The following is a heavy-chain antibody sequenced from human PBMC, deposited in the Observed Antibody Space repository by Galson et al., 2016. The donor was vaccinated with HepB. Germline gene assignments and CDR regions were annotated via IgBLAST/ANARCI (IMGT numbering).Heavy chain of an antibody. J-gene: IGHJ6*03. CDR2: IYKTGET. Sequence: EPLSLTCTVSGDAFSSYYWSWIRQTPGKGLEWIAYIYKTGETDYNPSLKRRVTISVDTSKNQVSLRLDSVTAADTGVYYCATGIVVAGKYYYHYMDVWGKGTTVTVSS. CDR1: GDAFSSYY. V-gene: IGHV4-4*08. CDR3: ATGIVVAGKYYYHYMDV. D-gene: IGHD6-19*01.